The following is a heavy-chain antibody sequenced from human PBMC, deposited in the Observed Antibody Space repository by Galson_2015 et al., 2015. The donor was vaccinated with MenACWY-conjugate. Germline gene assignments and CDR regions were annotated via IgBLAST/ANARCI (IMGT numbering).Heavy chain of an antibody. CDR3: ARDLGELLWFGELSDEDYYNMDV. Sequence: SLRLSCAASGFTVSSNYMSWVRQAPGKGLEWVSVIYSGGNTYYEDSVKGRFTISRDNSKNTLYLQMNSLRAEDTAVYYCARDLGELLWFGELSDEDYYNMDVWGQGTTVTVSS. V-gene: IGHV3-53*01. CDR2: IYSGGNT. J-gene: IGHJ6*02. CDR1: GFTVSSNY. D-gene: IGHD3-10*01.